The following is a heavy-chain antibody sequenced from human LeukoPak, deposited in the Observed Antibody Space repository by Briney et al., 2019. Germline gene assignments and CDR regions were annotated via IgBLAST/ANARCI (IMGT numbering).Heavy chain of an antibody. CDR3: ARITVTKGRYNWFDP. J-gene: IGHJ5*02. Sequence: PSETLSLTCAVSGGSISSSYWWSWVRPPPGKGLDWIGEVYHTGSTNYNSSLKSRVTISVDKSKNQFSLKLTSVTAADTAVYYCARITVTKGRYNWFDPWGQGTLVTVSS. CDR2: VYHTGST. V-gene: IGHV4-4*02. CDR1: GGSISSSYW. D-gene: IGHD4-11*01.